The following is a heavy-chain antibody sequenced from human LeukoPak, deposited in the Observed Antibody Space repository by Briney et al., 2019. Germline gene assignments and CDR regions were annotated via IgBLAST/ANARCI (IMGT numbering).Heavy chain of an antibody. V-gene: IGHV3-20*04. D-gene: IGHD4-17*01. J-gene: IGHJ4*02. CDR3: ARDPTVTTSFDY. CDR1: GLTFDDYG. Sequence: PGGSLRLSCAASGLTFDDYGMSWVRQAPGKGLEWVSGVNWNGGSTSYADSVKGRFTISRDNAKNSLYLQMNSLRAEDTALYYCARDPTVTTSFDYWGQGTLVTVSS. CDR2: VNWNGGST.